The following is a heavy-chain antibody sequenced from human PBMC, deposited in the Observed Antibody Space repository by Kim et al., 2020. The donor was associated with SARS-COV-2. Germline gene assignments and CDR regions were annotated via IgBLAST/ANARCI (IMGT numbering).Heavy chain of an antibody. J-gene: IGHJ4*02. CDR1: GYSFTSYW. CDR3: ARQDYYDSSGYYYRY. D-gene: IGHD3-22*01. V-gene: IGHV5-51*01. Sequence: GESLKISCKGSGYSFTSYWIGWVRQMPGKGLEWMGIIYPGDSDTRYSPSFQGQVTISADKSISTAYLQWSSLKASGTAMYYCARQDYYDSSGYYYRYWGQVTLGTVSS. CDR2: IYPGDSDT.